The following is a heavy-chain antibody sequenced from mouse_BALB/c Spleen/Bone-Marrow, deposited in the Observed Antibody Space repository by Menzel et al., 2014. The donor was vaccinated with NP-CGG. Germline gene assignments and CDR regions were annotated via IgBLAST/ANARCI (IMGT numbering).Heavy chain of an antibody. CDR3: AREGKDYCGSSDWYFDV. CDR2: IHPNSGNT. V-gene: IGHV1S130*01. CDR1: GYTFTSSW. D-gene: IGHD1-1*01. J-gene: IGHJ1*01. Sequence: QVQLQQSGSVLVRPGASVKLSCKASGYTFTSSWMHWAKQRPGQGLEWIGEIHPNSGNTNYNEKFKGKATLTVDTSSSTAYVDLSSLTSEDSAVYYCAREGKDYCGSSDWYFDVWGAGTTVTVSS.